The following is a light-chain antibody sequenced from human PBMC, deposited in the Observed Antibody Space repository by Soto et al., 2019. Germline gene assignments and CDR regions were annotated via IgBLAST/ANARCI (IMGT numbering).Light chain of an antibody. Sequence: QSALTQPASVSGSPGQSITISCTGTSSDVGNYNLVSWYQQHPGKVPKVMIYEVTKRPSGVSNRFSGSKSGNTASLTISGLQAEDEADYYCCSYAGSGIVVFGGGTKLTAL. CDR2: EVT. V-gene: IGLV2-23*02. CDR1: SSDVGNYNL. J-gene: IGLJ2*01. CDR3: CSYAGSGIVV.